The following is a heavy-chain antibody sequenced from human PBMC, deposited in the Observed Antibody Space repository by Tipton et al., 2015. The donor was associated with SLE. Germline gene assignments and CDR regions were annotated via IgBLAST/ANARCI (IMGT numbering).Heavy chain of an antibody. V-gene: IGHV3-48*03. Sequence: SLRLSCVASGFSFSSYDINWVRQATGKGLEWVSYLSSGGNTIYYADSVKGRFTISRDNAKNSLYLQMNSLRAEDTAVYYCAKDSGYDPYWYFDLWGRGTMVTVSS. CDR1: GFSFSSYD. CDR3: AKDSGYDPYWYFDL. D-gene: IGHD5-12*01. J-gene: IGHJ2*01. CDR2: LSSGGNTI.